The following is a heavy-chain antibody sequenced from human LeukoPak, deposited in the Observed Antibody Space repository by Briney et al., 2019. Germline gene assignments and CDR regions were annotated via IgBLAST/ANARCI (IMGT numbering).Heavy chain of an antibody. CDR3: AGLNSSGWYLTLDY. CDR1: GFTFSSYS. D-gene: IGHD6-19*01. CDR2: ISSSSSYI. V-gene: IGHV3-21*01. Sequence: PGGSLRLSCAASGFTFSSYSMNWVRQAPGKGLEWVSSISSSSSYIYYADSVKGRFTISRDNAKNSLYLQMNSLRAEDTAVYYRAGLNSSGWYLTLDYWGQGTLVTVSS. J-gene: IGHJ4*02.